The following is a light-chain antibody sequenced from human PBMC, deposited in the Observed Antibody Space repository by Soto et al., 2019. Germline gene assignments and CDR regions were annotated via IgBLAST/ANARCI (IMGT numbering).Light chain of an antibody. J-gene: IGKJ1*01. V-gene: IGKV1-12*02. CDR3: QQTNIFPWT. CDR2: GAS. Sequence: DIQVTQSPSSVSASVGDRVTITCRASQVINNWLAWYQQKPGKAPEVLISGASSLQSGVPSRFSGSGCGTDFTLTINSLQTEYFATYYCQQTNIFPWTFGQGTKVEIK. CDR1: QVINNW.